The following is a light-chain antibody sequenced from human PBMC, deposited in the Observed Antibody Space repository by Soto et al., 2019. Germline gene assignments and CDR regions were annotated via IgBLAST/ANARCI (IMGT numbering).Light chain of an antibody. Sequence: SYELTQPLSVSVALGQTARITCGGNNIGSKNVHWYQQKPGQAPVLVIYRDSNRPSGIPERFSGSNSGNTATLTISRAQAGXXXDYYCQVWDSSTARVFGGGTKL. CDR3: QVWDSSTARV. CDR2: RDS. CDR1: NIGSKN. V-gene: IGLV3-9*01. J-gene: IGLJ3*02.